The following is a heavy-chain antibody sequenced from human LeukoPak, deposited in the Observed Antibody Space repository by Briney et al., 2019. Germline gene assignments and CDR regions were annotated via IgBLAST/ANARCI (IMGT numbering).Heavy chain of an antibody. CDR1: GFTFSSYS. J-gene: IGHJ6*04. Sequence: GGSLRLSCAASGFTFSSYSMNWVRQAPGKGLEWVSSISSSSSYIYYADSVKGRFTISRDNAKNSLYLQMNSLRAEDTALYHCARGGYCSSTSCYGMDVWGKGTTVTISS. V-gene: IGHV3-21*04. D-gene: IGHD2-2*01. CDR2: ISSSSSYI. CDR3: ARGGYCSSTSCYGMDV.